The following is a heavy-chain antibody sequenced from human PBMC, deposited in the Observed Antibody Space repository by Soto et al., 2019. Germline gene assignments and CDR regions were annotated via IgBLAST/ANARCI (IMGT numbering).Heavy chain of an antibody. Sequence: GGSLRLSCAASGFTFSIYEMNWVRHAPGKGLEGVSYLSSSGSTIYYADSVKGRFTTSRDNAKNSLYLQMSSLRAEDTAVYYCARDRAGYSYGQRYGYFDLWGRGTLVTVSS. V-gene: IGHV3-48*03. CDR3: ARDRAGYSYGQRYGYFDL. D-gene: IGHD5-18*01. CDR2: LSSSGSTI. J-gene: IGHJ2*01. CDR1: GFTFSIYE.